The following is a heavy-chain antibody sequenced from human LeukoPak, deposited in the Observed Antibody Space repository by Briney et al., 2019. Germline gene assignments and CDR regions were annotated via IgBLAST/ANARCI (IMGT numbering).Heavy chain of an antibody. CDR2: IIPIFGTA. CDR1: GGTFSSYA. CDR3: AKAQGSGFNI. Sequence: ASVKVSCKASGGTFSSYAISWARQAPGQGLEWMGGIIPIFGTANYAQKFQGRVTMTRNTSISTAYMELSSLRSEDTAVYYCAKAQGSGFNIWGQGTMVTVSS. J-gene: IGHJ3*02. V-gene: IGHV1-69*05.